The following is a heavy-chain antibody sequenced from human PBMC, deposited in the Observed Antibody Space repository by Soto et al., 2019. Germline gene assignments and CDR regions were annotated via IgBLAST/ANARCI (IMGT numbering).Heavy chain of an antibody. D-gene: IGHD3-3*01. V-gene: IGHV3-23*01. CDR1: GFTFSSYA. Sequence: VGSLRLSCAASGFTFSSYAMSWVRQAPGKGLEWVSAISGSGGSTYYADSVKGRFTISRDNSKNTLYLQMNSLRAEDTAVYYCAKDFTIFGVVIMDYWGQGTLVTVSS. CDR3: AKDFTIFGVVIMDY. CDR2: ISGSGGST. J-gene: IGHJ4*02.